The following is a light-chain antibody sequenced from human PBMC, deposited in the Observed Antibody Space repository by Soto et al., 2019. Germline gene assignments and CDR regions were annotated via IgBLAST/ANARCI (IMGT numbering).Light chain of an antibody. CDR2: DVS. V-gene: IGLV2-14*01. J-gene: IGLJ2*01. Sequence: QSVLTQPASVSGSPGQSITISCTGTSSDVGGYNYVSWYQQHPGKAPKLMIYDVSNRPSGVSNGFSGSKSGNTASLTISGLQAEDEADYYCSSYTSSSTLEVVFGGGTKLTVL. CDR3: SSYTSSSTLEVV. CDR1: SSDVGGYNY.